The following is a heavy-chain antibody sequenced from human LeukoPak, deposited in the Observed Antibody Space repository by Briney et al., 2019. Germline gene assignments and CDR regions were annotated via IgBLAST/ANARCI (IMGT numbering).Heavy chain of an antibody. CDR1: GYTFIGYY. V-gene: IGHV1-2*02. CDR3: VKDQDYGGIDGNAFDI. CDR2: INPKSGGT. J-gene: IGHJ3*02. Sequence: ASVKVSCKASGYTFIGYYMHWVRQAPGQGLEWMGWINPKSGGTNYAQKFQGRVTMARDTSISTAYMEMSRLRSDDTAVYYCVKDQDYGGIDGNAFDICGQGTMVTVSS. D-gene: IGHD4-23*01.